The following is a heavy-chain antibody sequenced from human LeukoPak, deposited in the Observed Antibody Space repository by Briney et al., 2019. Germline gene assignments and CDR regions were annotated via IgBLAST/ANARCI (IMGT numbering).Heavy chain of an antibody. CDR2: IYYSGST. CDR1: GGSISSYY. Sequence: SETLSLSCTVSGGSISSYYWSLIRQPSGKGLEWIGYIYYSGSTHYNPSLKSRVTISVDTSKNQFSLKLSSVTAADTAVYYCARAVHYSGTSDQYTGGWYYFDFWGQGTLVTVSS. D-gene: IGHD3-10*01. V-gene: IGHV4-59*01. J-gene: IGHJ4*02. CDR3: ARAVHYSGTSDQYTGGWYYFDF.